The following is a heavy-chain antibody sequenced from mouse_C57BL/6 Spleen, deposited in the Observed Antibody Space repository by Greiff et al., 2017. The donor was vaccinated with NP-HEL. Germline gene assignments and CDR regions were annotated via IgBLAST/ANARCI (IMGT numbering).Heavy chain of an antibody. D-gene: IGHD2-3*01. CDR1: GYTFTTYP. J-gene: IGHJ4*01. Sequence: QVQLKESGAELVKPGASVKMSCKASGYTFTTYPIEWMKQNHGKSLEWIGNFHPYNDDTKYNEKFKGKATLTVEKSSSTVYLELSRLTSDDSAVYYCARGHHSHDGSYAMDYWGQGTSVTVSS. CDR2: FHPYNDDT. V-gene: IGHV1-47*01. CDR3: ARGHHSHDGSYAMDY.